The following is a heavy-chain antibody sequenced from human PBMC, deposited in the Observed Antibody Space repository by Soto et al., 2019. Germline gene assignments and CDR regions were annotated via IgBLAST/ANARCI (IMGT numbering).Heavy chain of an antibody. CDR1: EFTFSSYS. CDR2: ISSSSSTI. Sequence: GGPLSLSSAASEFTFSSYSTNWVRQAPGKGQEWVSYISSSSSTIYYADPVKGRFTISRDNAKNSLYLQMNRLRAQATAVYSCARVPCSGGSCYPNPPNPFYIWGQEKMVTVSS. D-gene: IGHD2-15*01. CDR3: ARVPCSGGSCYPNPPNPFYI. J-gene: IGHJ3*02. V-gene: IGHV3-48*01.